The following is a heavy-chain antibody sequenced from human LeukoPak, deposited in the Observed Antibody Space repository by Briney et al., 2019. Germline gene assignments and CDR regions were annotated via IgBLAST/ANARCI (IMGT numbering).Heavy chain of an antibody. CDR3: VTGSGGARLDY. CDR2: IRSKVDGETT. Sequence: GGSLRLSCAASGFTFTNFWMSWVRQAPGKGLEWVARIRSKVDGETTNYPAPLKGRVTISRDDLKNTLYLQMNNLKIEDTAVYYCVTGSGGARLDYWGQETLVTVSS. J-gene: IGHJ4*02. D-gene: IGHD3-10*01. V-gene: IGHV3-15*05. CDR1: GFTFTNFW.